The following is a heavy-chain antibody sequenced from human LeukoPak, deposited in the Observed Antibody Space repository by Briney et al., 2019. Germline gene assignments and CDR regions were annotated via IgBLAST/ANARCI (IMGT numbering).Heavy chain of an antibody. CDR2: IYYSGST. CDR3: ARRGYYDSGGYYGY. D-gene: IGHD3-22*01. CDR1: GGSISSSSYY. Sequence: SETLSLTCTVSGGSISSSSYYWGWIRQPPGKGLEWIGSIYYSGSTNYNPSLKSRVTISVDTSKNQFSLNLTSVTAADTAVYYCARRGYYDSGGYYGYWGQGTLVTVSS. V-gene: IGHV4-39*07. J-gene: IGHJ4*02.